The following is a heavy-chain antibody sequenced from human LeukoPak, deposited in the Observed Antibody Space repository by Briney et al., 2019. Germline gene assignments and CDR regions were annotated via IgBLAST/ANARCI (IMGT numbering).Heavy chain of an antibody. CDR1: GFTFSEYS. CDR3: AKGGYTTCFDP. V-gene: IGHV3-23*01. Sequence: GGSLRLSCAASGFTFSEYSMSWVRQAPGKGLEWVSNIRSNGRDTYYTDSVKARFTISRDNSKNTLYLEMNSLRAEDTAVYYCAKGGYTTCFDPWGQGTLVTVSS. CDR2: IRSNGRDT. J-gene: IGHJ5*02. D-gene: IGHD2-15*01.